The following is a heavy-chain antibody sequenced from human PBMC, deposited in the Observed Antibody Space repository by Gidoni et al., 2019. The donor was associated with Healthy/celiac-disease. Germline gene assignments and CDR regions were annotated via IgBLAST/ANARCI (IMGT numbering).Heavy chain of an antibody. V-gene: IGHV3-9*01. CDR1: GFTFDDYA. Sequence: EVQLVESGGGVVQPGRSLRLSCAASGFTFDDYAMHWVRQAPGKGLEWVSGISWNSGSIGYADSVKGRFTISRDNAKNSLYLQMNSLRAEDTALYYCAKDGDFWSGSLSPNWFDPWGQGTLVTVSS. CDR3: AKDGDFWSGSLSPNWFDP. CDR2: ISWNSGSI. J-gene: IGHJ5*02. D-gene: IGHD3-3*01.